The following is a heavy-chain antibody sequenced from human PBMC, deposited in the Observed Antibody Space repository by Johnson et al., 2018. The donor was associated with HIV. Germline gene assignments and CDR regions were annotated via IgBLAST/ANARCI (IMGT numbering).Heavy chain of an antibody. CDR3: ARDPITPYERGPDAFDV. J-gene: IGHJ3*01. V-gene: IGHV3-53*01. CDR2: ISSGGRT. Sequence: VQLVESGGGLMQPGGSLRLSCVASGFTVSNNFMSWVRRAPGKGLEWVSVISSGGRTYYTDSVKGRFTLARDPAKNTLYLQMNSLRVEDTDVYYCARDPITPYERGPDAFDVWGQGTVVTVSS. CDR1: GFTVSNNF. D-gene: IGHD2-21*01.